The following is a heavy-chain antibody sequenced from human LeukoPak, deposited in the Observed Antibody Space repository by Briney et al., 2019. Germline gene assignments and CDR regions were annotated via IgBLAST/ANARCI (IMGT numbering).Heavy chain of an antibody. CDR2: INHSGST. J-gene: IGHJ4*02. CDR1: GGSFSGYY. CDR3: ARGVLQPYDY. D-gene: IGHD2/OR15-2a*01. Sequence: PSETLSLTCAVYGGSFSGYYWSWIRQPPGKGLEWIGEINHSGSTNYNPSLKSRVTISVDTSKNQFSLKLSSVTAADTAVYHCARGVLQPYDYWGQGTLVTVSS. V-gene: IGHV4-34*01.